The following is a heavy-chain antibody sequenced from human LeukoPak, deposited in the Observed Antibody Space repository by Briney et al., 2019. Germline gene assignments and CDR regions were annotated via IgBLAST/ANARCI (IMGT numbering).Heavy chain of an antibody. Sequence: PGGSLRLSCAASGFTVSSNYMSWVRQAPGKGLEWVSVIYSGGSTYYADSVKGRFTIPRDNSKNTVYLQMNSLRAEDTAVYYCARDPSTIAVAATGYWGQGTLVTVSS. J-gene: IGHJ4*02. CDR2: IYSGGST. D-gene: IGHD6-19*01. V-gene: IGHV3-53*01. CDR3: ARDPSTIAVAATGY. CDR1: GFTVSSNY.